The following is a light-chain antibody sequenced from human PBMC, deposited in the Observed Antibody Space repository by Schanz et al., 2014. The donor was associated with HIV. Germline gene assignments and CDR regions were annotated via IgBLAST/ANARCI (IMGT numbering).Light chain of an antibody. J-gene: IGKJ2*01. CDR1: QIISTS. CDR2: GAS. V-gene: IGKV3-20*01. Sequence: EAVLTQSPATLSVYPGERVTLSCRTTQIISTSLAWYQQRPGQPPRLLVYGASSRAAGIPDRFSGSGSGTDFSLTISRLEPEDYAVYYCQQYDSSSYTYGQGTKLEIK. CDR3: QQYDSSSYT.